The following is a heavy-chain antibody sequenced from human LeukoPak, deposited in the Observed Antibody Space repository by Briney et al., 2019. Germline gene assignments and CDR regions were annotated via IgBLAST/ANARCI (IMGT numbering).Heavy chain of an antibody. CDR2: IIPIFGTA. V-gene: IGHV1-69*05. CDR1: GGTFSSYA. Sequence: ASVKVSCKASGGTFSSYAISWVRQAPGQGLEWMGGIIPIFGTANYAQKFQGRVTITTDESTSTAYMELSSLRSEDTAVYYCARARPWELPGAFDIWGQGTMVTVSS. D-gene: IGHD1-26*01. J-gene: IGHJ3*02. CDR3: ARARPWELPGAFDI.